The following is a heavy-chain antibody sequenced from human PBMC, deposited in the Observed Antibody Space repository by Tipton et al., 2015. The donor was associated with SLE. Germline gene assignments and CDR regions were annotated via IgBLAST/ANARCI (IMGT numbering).Heavy chain of an antibody. D-gene: IGHD3-22*01. CDR1: GGSISSQY. CDR3: AGYLLRAFDI. V-gene: IGHV4-59*11. J-gene: IGHJ3*02. Sequence: TLSLTCTVSGGSISSQYWSWIRQPPGKGLEYIGYTYYSGSTNYNPSLKSRVTISVDTSKNQFSLKLSSVTAADTAVYYCAGYLLRAFDIWGQGTMVTVSS. CDR2: TYYSGST.